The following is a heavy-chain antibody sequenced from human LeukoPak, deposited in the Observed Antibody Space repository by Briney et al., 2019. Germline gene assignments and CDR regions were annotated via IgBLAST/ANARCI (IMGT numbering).Heavy chain of an antibody. Sequence: PSETLSLTCAVYGGSFSGYYWSWIRQPPGKGLEWIGEINHSGSTNYNPSLKSRVTISVDTSKNQFSLKLSSVTAADTAVYYCARDLSRGLDYWGQGTLVTVSS. CDR3: ARDLSRGLDY. V-gene: IGHV4-34*01. D-gene: IGHD2-2*01. CDR2: INHSGST. J-gene: IGHJ4*02. CDR1: GGSFSGYY.